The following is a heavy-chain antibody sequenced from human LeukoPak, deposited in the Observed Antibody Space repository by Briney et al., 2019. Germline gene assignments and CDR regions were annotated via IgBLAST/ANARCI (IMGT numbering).Heavy chain of an antibody. J-gene: IGHJ6*03. CDR3: AREDYDFWSGYNGDYYYYMDV. Sequence: SETLSLTCAVYGGSFSGYYWSWIRQPPGKGLEWIGYIYYSASTNYNPSLKSRVTISVDTSKNQFSLKLSSVTAADTAVYYCAREDYDFWSGYNGDYYYYMDVWGKGTTVTVSS. CDR2: IYYSAST. D-gene: IGHD3-3*01. V-gene: IGHV4-59*01. CDR1: GGSFSGYY.